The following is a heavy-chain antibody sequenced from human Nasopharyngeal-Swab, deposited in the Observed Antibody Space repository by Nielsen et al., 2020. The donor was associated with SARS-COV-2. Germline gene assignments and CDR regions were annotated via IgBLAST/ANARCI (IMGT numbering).Heavy chain of an antibody. D-gene: IGHD2-15*01. CDR3: ARVCSGGSCLDY. Sequence: ASVKVSCKASGYTFTGYYMHWLRQAPGQGLEWMGWINPNSGGTNYSQKFQGWVTMTRDTSISTAYMELSRLRSDDTAVYYCARVCSGGSCLDYWGQGTLVTVSS. CDR1: GYTFTGYY. J-gene: IGHJ4*02. V-gene: IGHV1-2*04. CDR2: INPNSGGT.